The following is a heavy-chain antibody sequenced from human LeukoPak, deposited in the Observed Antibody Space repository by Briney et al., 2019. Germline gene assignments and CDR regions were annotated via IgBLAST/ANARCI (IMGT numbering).Heavy chain of an antibody. V-gene: IGHV4-59*01. J-gene: IGHJ3*02. D-gene: IGHD3-22*01. CDR2: IYYSGST. CDR1: GGSISSYY. Sequence: SETLSLTCTVSGGSISSYYWSWIRQPPGKGLEWIGYIYYSGSTNYNPSLKSRVTISVDTSKNQFSLKLSSVTAADTAVYYCARRDSSGYYYQDAFDILGQGTMVTVSS. CDR3: ARRDSSGYYYQDAFDI.